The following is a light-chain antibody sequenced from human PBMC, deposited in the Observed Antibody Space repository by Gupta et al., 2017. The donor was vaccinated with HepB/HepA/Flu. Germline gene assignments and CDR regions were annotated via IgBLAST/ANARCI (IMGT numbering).Light chain of an antibody. CDR1: SSDAGGYNY. CDR3: SSYTSSSTVV. V-gene: IGLV2-14*04. J-gene: IGLJ2*01. CDR2: DVS. Sequence: SSDAGGYNYVSWYQQHPGKAPKLMIYDVSNRPSGVSNRFSGSKSGNTASLTISGLQAEDEADYHCSSYTSSSTVVFGGGTKLTVL.